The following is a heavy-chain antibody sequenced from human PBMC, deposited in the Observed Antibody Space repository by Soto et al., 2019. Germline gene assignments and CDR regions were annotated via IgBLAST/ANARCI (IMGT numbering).Heavy chain of an antibody. CDR3: AGGGAGSGPFTWELPDH. CDR2: ITPFSGDV. V-gene: IGHV1-45*02. CDR1: GNTFTYRY. D-gene: IGHD1-26*01. J-gene: IGHJ4*02. Sequence: QMQLVQSGAEVKKTGSSVTVSCKALGNTFTYRYLHWVRQAPGQALEWMGWITPFSGDVHYAQKFHERVTITRDSSINTAYMQMSSLRSEDTAMYFCAGGGAGSGPFTWELPDHWGQGTLVTVSS.